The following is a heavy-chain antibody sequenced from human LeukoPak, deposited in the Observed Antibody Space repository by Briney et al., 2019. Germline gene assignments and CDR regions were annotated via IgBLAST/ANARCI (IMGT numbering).Heavy chain of an antibody. V-gene: IGHV3-23*01. Sequence: GGSLRLSCAASGFTFSSYAMTWVRQAPGKGLEWVSSISDRDHNTYYADSVKGRFTISRDNSKNTLYLQMNSLRAEDTAVYYCAKGGLSRAGLDFWGQGTLVTVPS. CDR1: GFTFSSYA. D-gene: IGHD5/OR15-5a*01. CDR3: AKGGLSRAGLDF. J-gene: IGHJ4*02. CDR2: ISDRDHNT.